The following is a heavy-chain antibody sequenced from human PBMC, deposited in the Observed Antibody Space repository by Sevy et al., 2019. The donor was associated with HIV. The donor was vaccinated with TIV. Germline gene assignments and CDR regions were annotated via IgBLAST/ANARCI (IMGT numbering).Heavy chain of an antibody. V-gene: IGHV3-11*04. D-gene: IGHD3-9*01. Sequence: GGSLRLSCAASGFTFSDYYMSWIRQAPGKGLEWVSYISSSGSTIYYADSVKGRFTISRDKAKNSLYLQMNILGAEDTAMDYCSRVGRSLDCGPYGGYFDYWGQGTLVTVSS. CDR1: GFTFSDYY. CDR3: SRVGRSLDCGPYGGYFDY. CDR2: ISSSGSTI. J-gene: IGHJ4*01.